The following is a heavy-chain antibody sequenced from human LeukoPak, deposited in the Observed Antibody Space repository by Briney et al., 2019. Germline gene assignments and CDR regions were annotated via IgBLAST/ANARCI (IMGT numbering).Heavy chain of an antibody. CDR2: TYYRSKWYN. CDR3: ARGTYSSGWPGLGY. Sequence: SQTLSLTCAISGDSVSINSAAWNWFRQSPSRGLEWLGRTYYRSKWYNDYAVSVKSLITINPDTSKNQFSLQLNSVTPEDTAVYYCARGTYSSGWPGLGYWGQGTLVTVSS. CDR1: GDSVSINSAA. J-gene: IGHJ4*02. V-gene: IGHV6-1*01. D-gene: IGHD6-19*01.